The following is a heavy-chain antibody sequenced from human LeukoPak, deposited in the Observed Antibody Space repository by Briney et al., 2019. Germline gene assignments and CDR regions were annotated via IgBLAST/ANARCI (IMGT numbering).Heavy chain of an antibody. V-gene: IGHV4-59*12. CDR1: GGSISSYY. CDR3: ARAPARTDSFDI. D-gene: IGHD6-6*01. J-gene: IGHJ3*02. CDR2: IYYSGST. Sequence: SETLSLTCTVSGGSISSYYWSWIRQPPGKGLEWIGYIYYSGSTNYNPSLKSRVTISVDTSKNQFSLKLSSVTAADTAVYYCARAPARTDSFDIWGQGTMVTVSS.